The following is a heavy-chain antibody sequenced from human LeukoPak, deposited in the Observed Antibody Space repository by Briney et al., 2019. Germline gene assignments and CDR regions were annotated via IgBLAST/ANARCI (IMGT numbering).Heavy chain of an antibody. Sequence: SQTLSLTCAISGDSLSSNSAAWNWIRQSPSRGLEWLGRTYYRSKWYNDYAVSVKSRIAINPDTSKNQFSLQLNSVTPEDTAVYFCARTSYYDSSGSYRDAFDIWGQGTVVSVSS. CDR2: TYYRSKWYN. CDR1: GDSLSSNSAA. CDR3: ARTSYYDSSGSYRDAFDI. V-gene: IGHV6-1*01. J-gene: IGHJ3*02. D-gene: IGHD3-22*01.